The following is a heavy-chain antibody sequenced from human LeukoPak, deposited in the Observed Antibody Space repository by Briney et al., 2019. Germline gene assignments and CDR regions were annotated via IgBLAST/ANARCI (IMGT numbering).Heavy chain of an antibody. V-gene: IGHV3-11*06. J-gene: IGHJ4*02. D-gene: IGHD3-16*02. CDR2: ISSSSSYT. CDR3: ARDKRDYVWGSYRANDY. Sequence: GGSLRLSCAASGFTFSDYYMSWIRQAPGKGLEWVSYISSSSSYTNYADSVKGRFTISRDNAKNSLYLQMNSLRAEDTAVYYCARDKRDYVWGSYRANDYWGQGTLVTVSS. CDR1: GFTFSDYY.